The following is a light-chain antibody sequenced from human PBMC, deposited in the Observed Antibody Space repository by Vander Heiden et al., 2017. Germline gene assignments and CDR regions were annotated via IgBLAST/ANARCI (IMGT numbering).Light chain of an antibody. J-gene: IGKJ1*01. Sequence: DSQRPWSPSTLSAAVGESVTIPCRASVSVNMWLAWYQQQPGKAPKVLIHKATTLKSGVPSRFSGSGFGTEFALTISSLEPDDFATYYCQHYRTAWTFGQGTTVEI. CDR1: VSVNMW. V-gene: IGKV1-5*03. CDR2: KAT. CDR3: QHYRTAWT.